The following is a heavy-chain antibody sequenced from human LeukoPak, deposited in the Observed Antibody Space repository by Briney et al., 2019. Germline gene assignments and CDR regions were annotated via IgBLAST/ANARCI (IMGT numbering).Heavy chain of an antibody. Sequence: PSETLSLTCAVYGGSFSGYYWSWIRQPPGKGLEWIGGINHSGSTNYNPSLKSRVTISVDTSTNQFSLKLSSVTAADTAVYYCARDLALRSTYSYYHYMDVWGKGTTVTVSS. CDR2: INHSGST. V-gene: IGHV4-34*01. J-gene: IGHJ6*03. CDR1: GGSFSGYY. D-gene: IGHD4-17*01. CDR3: ARDLALRSTYSYYHYMDV.